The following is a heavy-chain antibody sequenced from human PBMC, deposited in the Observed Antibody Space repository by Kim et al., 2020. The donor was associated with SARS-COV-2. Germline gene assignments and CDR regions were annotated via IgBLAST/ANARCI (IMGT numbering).Heavy chain of an antibody. V-gene: IGHV3-53*01. CDR3: ARGGYCSGGSCYSVHGSPPYFQH. D-gene: IGHD2-15*01. Sequence: GGSLRLSCAASGFTVSSNYMSWVRQAPGKGLEWVSVIYSGGSTYYADSVKGRFTISRDNSKNTLYLQMNSLRAEDTAVYYCARGGYCSGGSCYSVHGSPPYFQHWGQGTLVTVSS. J-gene: IGHJ1*01. CDR2: IYSGGST. CDR1: GFTVSSNY.